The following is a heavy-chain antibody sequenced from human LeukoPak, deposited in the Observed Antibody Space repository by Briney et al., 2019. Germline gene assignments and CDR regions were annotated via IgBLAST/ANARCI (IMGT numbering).Heavy chain of an antibody. Sequence: SETLSLTCTVSGGSISSSSYYWGWIRLPPGKGLEWIGGVYYSGSTYYNPSLKSRVSISLDTSKNQFSLKLSSVTAADTAVYYCARGKGNYDILTGIFDYWGQGTLVTVSS. CDR3: ARGKGNYDILTGIFDY. J-gene: IGHJ4*02. CDR2: VYYSGST. V-gene: IGHV4-39*07. D-gene: IGHD3-9*01. CDR1: GGSISSSSYY.